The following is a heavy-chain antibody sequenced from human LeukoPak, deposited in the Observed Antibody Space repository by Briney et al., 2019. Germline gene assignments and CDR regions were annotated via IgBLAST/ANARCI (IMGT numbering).Heavy chain of an antibody. CDR3: AREGTYYDILTGHRAGAFDI. V-gene: IGHV1-18*01. Sequence: GASVKVSCKASGYTFTSYGISWVRQAPGQGLEWMGWISAYNGNTNYAQKLQGRVTMTTDTSTSTAYMELRSLRSDDTAVYYCAREGTYYDILTGHRAGAFDIWGQGTMVTVSS. CDR1: GYTFTSYG. D-gene: IGHD3-9*01. J-gene: IGHJ3*02. CDR2: ISAYNGNT.